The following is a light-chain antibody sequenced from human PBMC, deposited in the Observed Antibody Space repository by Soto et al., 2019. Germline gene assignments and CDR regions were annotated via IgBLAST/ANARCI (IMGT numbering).Light chain of an antibody. Sequence: EIVLTQSPGTLSFSPGEGATLSCRASQSGTSRYLAWYPQKPGQAPRLLIYGTSTRATGIPDRFSGSGYGTDFTLSINRLEPEDFAVYYCQQYGSSLSTFGQGTKVDIK. CDR3: QQYGSSLST. V-gene: IGKV3-20*01. J-gene: IGKJ1*01. CDR1: QSGTSRY. CDR2: GTS.